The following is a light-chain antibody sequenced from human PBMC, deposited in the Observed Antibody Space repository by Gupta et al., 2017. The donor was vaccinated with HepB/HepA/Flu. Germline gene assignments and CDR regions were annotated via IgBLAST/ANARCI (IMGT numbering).Light chain of an antibody. V-gene: IGLV1-40*01. CDR2: GNS. Sequence: QSVLTQPPSVSGSPGQRVTISCTGSSSHIGAGYDVHWYQQLPGTAPKLLIYGNSNRHSGVPDRFSGSKSGTSASLVITGLQAEDEADYYCQSYDSSLSGSVFGGGTKLTVL. CDR3: QSYDSSLSGSV. J-gene: IGLJ3*02. CDR1: SSHIGAGYD.